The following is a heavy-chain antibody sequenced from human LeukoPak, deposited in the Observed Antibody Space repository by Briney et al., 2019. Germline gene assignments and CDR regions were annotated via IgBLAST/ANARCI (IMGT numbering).Heavy chain of an antibody. CDR2: ISYDGSNK. CDR1: GFTFSSYA. D-gene: IGHD2-15*01. V-gene: IGHV3-30-3*01. J-gene: IGHJ3*02. Sequence: GGSLRLSCAASGFTFSSYAMHWVRQAPGKGLEWVAVISYDGSNKYYADSVKGRFTISRDNSKNTLHLQMNSLRAEDTAVHYCARAPSKGGLDAFDIWGQGTMVTVSS. CDR3: ARAPSKGGLDAFDI.